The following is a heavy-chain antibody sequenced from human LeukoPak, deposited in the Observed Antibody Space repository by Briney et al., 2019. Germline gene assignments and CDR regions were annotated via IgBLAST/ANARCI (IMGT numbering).Heavy chain of an antibody. J-gene: IGHJ3*02. D-gene: IGHD3-3*01. CDR2: IIPILGIA. V-gene: IGHV1-69*04. Sequence: ASVKVSCKASGGTFSSYAISWVRQAPGQGLEWMGRIIPILGIANYAQKFQGRVTITADKSTSTAYMELSSLRSEDTAVYYCARDFRPLEFWSGYPDAFDIWGQGTMVTVSS. CDR1: GGTFSSYA. CDR3: ARDFRPLEFWSGYPDAFDI.